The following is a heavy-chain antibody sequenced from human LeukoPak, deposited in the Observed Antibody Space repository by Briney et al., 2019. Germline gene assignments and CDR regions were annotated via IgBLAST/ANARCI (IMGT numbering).Heavy chain of an antibody. CDR1: GYTFTSFG. V-gene: IGHV1-18*01. D-gene: IGHD3-22*01. Sequence: ASVKVSCKASGYTFTSFGISSVRQAPGQGLEWMGWISTYNGNTYYAQKLQGRVTMTTDTSTSTAYMELRSLRSDDTAVFYCARDYYSDSSGYWADYFDYWGQGTLVTVSS. CDR2: ISTYNGNT. CDR3: ARDYYSDSSGYWADYFDY. J-gene: IGHJ4*02.